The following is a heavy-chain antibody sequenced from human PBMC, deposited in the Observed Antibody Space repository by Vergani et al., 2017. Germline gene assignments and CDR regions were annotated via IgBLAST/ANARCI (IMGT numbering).Heavy chain of an antibody. CDR1: GFTFSSYA. V-gene: IGHV3-23*03. CDR3: ARHLGGSYNY. Sequence: EVQLLESGGGLVQPGGSLRLSCAASGFTFSSYAMSWVRQAPGKGLEWVSVIYSGGSTYYADSVKGRFTISRDNSKNTLYLQMNSLRAEDTAVYYCARHLGGSYNYWGQGTLVTVSS. CDR2: IYSGGST. D-gene: IGHD1-26*01. J-gene: IGHJ4*02.